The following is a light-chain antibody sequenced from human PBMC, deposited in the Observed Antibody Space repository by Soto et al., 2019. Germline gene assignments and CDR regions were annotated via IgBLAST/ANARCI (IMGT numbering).Light chain of an antibody. V-gene: IGLV2-14*03. Sequence: QSALTQPASVSGSPGQSITISCTGTSSDVGGYNYVSWYQQYPGKAPKLMIYDVINRPSGVSNRFSGSKSDNTASLTISGLQAEDEADYYCSSYTTSNTFYVFGTGTKLTVL. J-gene: IGLJ1*01. CDR2: DVI. CDR3: SSYTTSNTFYV. CDR1: SSDVGGYNY.